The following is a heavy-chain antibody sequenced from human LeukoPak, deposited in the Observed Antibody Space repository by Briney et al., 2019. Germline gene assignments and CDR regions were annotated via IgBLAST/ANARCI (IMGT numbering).Heavy chain of an antibody. Sequence: GASVKVSCKASGYTFTSYDINWVRQATGQGLEWMGWMNPNSGNTGYAQKFQGRVTMTRNTSISTAYMELRSLRSEDTAVYYCAGGSRTNTAMVTDPWGQGTLVTVSS. J-gene: IGHJ5*02. CDR2: MNPNSGNT. CDR3: AGGSRTNTAMVTDP. V-gene: IGHV1-8*01. CDR1: GYTFTSYD. D-gene: IGHD5-18*01.